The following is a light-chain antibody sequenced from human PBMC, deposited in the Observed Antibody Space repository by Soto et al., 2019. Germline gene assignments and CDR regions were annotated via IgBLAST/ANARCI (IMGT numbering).Light chain of an antibody. CDR3: QQYYSYPYT. V-gene: IGKV1-8*01. CDR1: QGISSY. CDR2: AAS. J-gene: IGKJ2*01. Sequence: AIRMTQSPSSLSESTGDRVTITCRASQGISSYLAWYQQKPGKAPKLLIYAASTLQSGVPSRFSSSGSGTDFTLTISCLQSEDFATYYCQQYYSYPYTFGQGTKLEIK.